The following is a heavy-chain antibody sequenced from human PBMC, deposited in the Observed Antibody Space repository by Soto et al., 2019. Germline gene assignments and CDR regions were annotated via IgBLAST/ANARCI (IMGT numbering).Heavy chain of an antibody. J-gene: IGHJ6*02. CDR1: GGSISSGGYY. CDR3: ARDRKNYYYGMDV. V-gene: IGHV4-31*03. Sequence: SETLSLTCTVSGGSISSGGYYWSWIRQHPGKGLEWIGYIYYSGSTYYNPSLKSRVTISVDTSKNQFSLKLSSVTAADTALYYRARDRKNYYYGMDVWGQGTTVTVSS. CDR2: IYYSGST.